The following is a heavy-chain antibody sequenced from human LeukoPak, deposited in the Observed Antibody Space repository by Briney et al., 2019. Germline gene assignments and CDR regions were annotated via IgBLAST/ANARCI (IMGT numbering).Heavy chain of an antibody. D-gene: IGHD1-14*01. CDR2: ISYDGSNK. V-gene: IGHV3-30*04. CDR3: ARGTDSRAANGY. CDR1: GFTFSSYA. J-gene: IGHJ4*02. Sequence: GRSLRLSCAASGFTFSSYAMHWVRQAPGKGLEWVAVISYDGSNKYYADSVKGRFTISRDNSKNTLYLQMNSLRADDTAVYYCARGTDSRAANGYWGQGTLVTVSS.